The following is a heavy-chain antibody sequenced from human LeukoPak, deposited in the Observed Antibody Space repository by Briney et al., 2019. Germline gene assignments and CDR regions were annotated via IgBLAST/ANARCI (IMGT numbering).Heavy chain of an antibody. CDR1: GYTFTSYY. D-gene: IGHD6-19*01. CDR2: MNPNSGNT. Sequence: GASVKVSCKASGYTFTSYYMHWVRQAPGQGLEWMGWMNPNSGNTAYAQNFQGRVTITSNTSISTAYMDLTSLRSEDTAVYYCARRAVGNSYYSYMDVWGKGTTVTVSS. J-gene: IGHJ6*03. CDR3: ARRAVGNSYYSYMDV. V-gene: IGHV1-8*02.